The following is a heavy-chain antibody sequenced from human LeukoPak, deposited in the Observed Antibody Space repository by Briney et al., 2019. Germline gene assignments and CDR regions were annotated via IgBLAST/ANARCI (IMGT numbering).Heavy chain of an antibody. D-gene: IGHD2-21*02. Sequence: GGSLRLSCAASGFPFSNHAVSWVRQPPGKGLEWVSAISSGNTYYADSVRGRFTISRDDSKNMVYLQMNSLRVEDTARYYCVREAGYCASVCLKSNWFDPWGQGTLVTVSS. CDR1: GFPFSNHA. CDR3: VREAGYCASVCLKSNWFDP. V-gene: IGHV3-23*01. CDR2: ISSGNT. J-gene: IGHJ5*02.